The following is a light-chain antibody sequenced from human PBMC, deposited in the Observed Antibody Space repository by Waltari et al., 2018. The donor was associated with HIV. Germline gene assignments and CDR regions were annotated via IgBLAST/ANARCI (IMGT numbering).Light chain of an antibody. J-gene: IGLJ3*02. CDR1: KSNIGNNF. Sequence: QPKMTQAPSASKTPGQRITMSCSGSKSNIGNNFISWYQQIPGAAPRLVMARNDQRPAGVPDRFSGTKSGTSAFLAITNLRLDDEATYVCASWDDNLRHWVFGGGTKLTVL. CDR2: RND. V-gene: IGLV1-47*01. CDR3: ASWDDNLRHWV.